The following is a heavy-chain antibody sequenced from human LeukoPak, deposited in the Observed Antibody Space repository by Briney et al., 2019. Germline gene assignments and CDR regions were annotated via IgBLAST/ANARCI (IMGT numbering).Heavy chain of an antibody. CDR3: ARGRIQLSLVHV. J-gene: IGHJ4*02. V-gene: IGHV4-39*01. Sequence: PSETLSLTCTVSGGSISSSSYYWGWIRQPPGKGLEWIGSIYYSGSTYYNPSLKSRVTISVDTSKNQFSLKLSSVTAADTAVYYCARGRIQLSLVHVWGQGTLVTVSS. CDR1: GGSISSSSYY. D-gene: IGHD5-18*01. CDR2: IYYSGST.